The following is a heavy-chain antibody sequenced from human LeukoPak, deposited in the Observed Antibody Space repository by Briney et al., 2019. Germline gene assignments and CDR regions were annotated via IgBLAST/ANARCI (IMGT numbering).Heavy chain of an antibody. CDR3: ARHRIAVAGTGYYFDY. CDR2: INHSGST. J-gene: IGHJ4*02. CDR1: GGSFSDYY. Sequence: SETLSLTCTVYGGSFSDYYWSWIRQPPGKGLEWIGEINHSGSTNYNPSLKSRVTISVDTSKNQFSLKLSSVTAADTAVYYCARHRIAVAGTGYYFDYWGQGTLVTVSS. V-gene: IGHV4-34*01. D-gene: IGHD6-19*01.